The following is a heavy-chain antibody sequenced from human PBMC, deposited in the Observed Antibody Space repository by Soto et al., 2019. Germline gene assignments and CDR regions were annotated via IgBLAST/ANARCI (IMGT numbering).Heavy chain of an antibody. D-gene: IGHD6-19*01. Sequence: GGSLRLSCAASGFTFSSYGMHWVRQAPGKGLEWVAVISYDGSNKYYADSVKGRFTISRDNSKNTLYLQMNSLRAEDTAVYYCAKDREWLVRELDYWGQGTLVTVSS. J-gene: IGHJ4*02. CDR3: AKDREWLVRELDY. CDR1: GFTFSSYG. V-gene: IGHV3-30*18. CDR2: ISYDGSNK.